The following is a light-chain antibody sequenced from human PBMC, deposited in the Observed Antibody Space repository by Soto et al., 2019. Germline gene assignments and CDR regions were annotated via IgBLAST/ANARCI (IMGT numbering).Light chain of an antibody. Sequence: QSLLTQPPSVSGAPGQRVTISCTGSSSNIGAGYDVHWYQQLPGTAPKLLIYGNSNRPSGVPDRFSGSKSGTSASLAITGLQAEDEADYYCQSYDSSPRGYVFGTGTKVTVL. V-gene: IGLV1-40*01. CDR3: QSYDSSPRGYV. J-gene: IGLJ1*01. CDR1: SSNIGAGYD. CDR2: GNS.